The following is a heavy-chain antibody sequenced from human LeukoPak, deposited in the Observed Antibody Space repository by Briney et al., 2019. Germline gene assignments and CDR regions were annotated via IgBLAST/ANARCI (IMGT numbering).Heavy chain of an antibody. CDR2: IWSDGTEK. V-gene: IGHV3-33*06. CDR1: GFTFNSYG. CDR3: AKDIERGFAYTNSLDY. Sequence: GGSLRLSCAASGFTFNSYGMDWVRQAPGKGREWVSVIWSDGTEKYYAYSVKGRFAISRDDSNKMVYLQMNSLRVEDTAVYYCAKDIERGFAYTNSLDYWGQGTLVTVSS. J-gene: IGHJ4*02. D-gene: IGHD4-11*01.